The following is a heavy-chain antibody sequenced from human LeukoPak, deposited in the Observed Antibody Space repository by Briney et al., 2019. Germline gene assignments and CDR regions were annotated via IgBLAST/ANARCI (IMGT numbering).Heavy chain of an antibody. CDR1: GGSIRRYY. CDR3: ARDRTTEFIAAAYFDY. D-gene: IGHD6-25*01. Sequence: SETLSLTCTVSGGSIRRYYWSWIRQPAGKGLEWIGRIYTSGSTNYNPSLKSRVTMSVDTSKNHFSLKLSSVTAADTAVYYCARDRTTEFIAAAYFDYWGQGTLVTVSS. CDR2: IYTSGST. V-gene: IGHV4-4*07. J-gene: IGHJ4*02.